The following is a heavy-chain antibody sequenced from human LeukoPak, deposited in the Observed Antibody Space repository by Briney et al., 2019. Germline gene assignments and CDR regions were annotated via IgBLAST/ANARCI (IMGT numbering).Heavy chain of an antibody. Sequence: ASVKVSCKASGYTFTSYDINWVRQATGQGLEWMGWMNPNSGNTGYAQKFQGRVTTTRNTSISTAYMELSSLRSEDTAVYYCARVYYYGSGSYYNWFDPWGQGTLVTVSS. J-gene: IGHJ5*02. CDR3: ARVYYYGSGSYYNWFDP. CDR2: MNPNSGNT. D-gene: IGHD3-10*01. V-gene: IGHV1-8*01. CDR1: GYTFTSYD.